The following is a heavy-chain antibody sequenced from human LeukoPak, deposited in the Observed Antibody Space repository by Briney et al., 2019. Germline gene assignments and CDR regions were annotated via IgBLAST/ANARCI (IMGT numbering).Heavy chain of an antibody. CDR1: GGPFSGYY. CDR2: INHSGST. J-gene: IGHJ5*02. V-gene: IGHV4-34*01. CDR3: ARGDDILTGYYNH. D-gene: IGHD3-9*01. Sequence: SETLSLTCAVYGGPFSGYYWSWIRQPPGKGLEWIGEINHSGSTNYNPSLKSRVTISVDTSKNQFSLKLSSVTAADTAVYYCARGDDILTGYYNHWGQGTLVTVSS.